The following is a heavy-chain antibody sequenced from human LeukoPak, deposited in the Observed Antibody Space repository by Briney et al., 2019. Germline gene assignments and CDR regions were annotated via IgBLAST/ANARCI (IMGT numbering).Heavy chain of an antibody. J-gene: IGHJ3*02. D-gene: IGHD3-22*01. CDR2: IYHSGST. CDR1: GGSISSGGYS. Sequence: PSQTLSLTCAVSGGSISSGGYSWRWIRQPPGKGLEWIGDIYHSGSTYYNPSLKSRVTISVDRSKNQFSLKLSSVTAADTAVYYCARVPTQDDSSGDAFDIWGQGTMVTVSS. CDR3: ARVPTQDDSSGDAFDI. V-gene: IGHV4-30-2*01.